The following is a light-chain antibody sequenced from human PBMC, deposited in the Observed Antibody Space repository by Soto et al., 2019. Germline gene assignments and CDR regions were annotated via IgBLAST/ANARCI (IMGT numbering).Light chain of an antibody. V-gene: IGKV3-20*01. J-gene: IGKJ5*01. CDR2: GAS. CDR3: QQYGTSPRT. Sequence: EIVLTQSPGTLSLSPGERATLSCRASQSLSGNYLAWYQQRHGQAPRLVIHGASNRATGIPDRFSGSGSGTEFTLTISRLEPDDFAVYYCQQYGTSPRTFGQGTRLEIK. CDR1: QSLSGNY.